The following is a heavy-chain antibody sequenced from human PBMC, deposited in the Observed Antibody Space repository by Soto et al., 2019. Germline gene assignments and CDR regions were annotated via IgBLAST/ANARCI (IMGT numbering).Heavy chain of an antibody. CDR1: GFTVSSNY. D-gene: IGHD6-6*01. V-gene: IGHV3-53*01. CDR2: IYSGGST. CDR3: ARDAIAARPYYYYGMDV. J-gene: IGHJ6*02. Sequence: GVSLRLSCAASGFTVSSNYMSWVRQAPGKGLEWVSVIYSGGSTYYADSVKGRFTISRDNSKNTLYLQMNSLRAEDTAVYYCARDAIAARPYYYYGMDVWGQGTTVTVSS.